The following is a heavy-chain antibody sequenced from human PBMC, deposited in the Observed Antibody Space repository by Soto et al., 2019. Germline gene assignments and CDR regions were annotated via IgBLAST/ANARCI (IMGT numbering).Heavy chain of an antibody. CDR1: GAPISSGGFY. J-gene: IGHJ5*02. Sequence: QVRLQESGPGLVRPSQTLSLTCNVSGAPISSGGFYWSWIRQHPGKGPEWIGYIYNSGTTFYNPSLRSRVTMSLDAANNHFSLELRSVTVADTAVYYCAREPISTPRGVTQVDPWGQGTQVTVSS. CDR2: IYNSGTT. V-gene: IGHV4-31*03. CDR3: AREPISTPRGVTQVDP. D-gene: IGHD3-10*01.